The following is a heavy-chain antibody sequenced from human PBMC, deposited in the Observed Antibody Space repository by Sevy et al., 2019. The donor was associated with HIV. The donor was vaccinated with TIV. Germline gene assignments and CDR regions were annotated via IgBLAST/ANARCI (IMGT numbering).Heavy chain of an antibody. J-gene: IGHJ2*01. Sequence: GGSLRLSCEASGFTFSSYTMHWVRQAPGKGLEWVAVISYDGGKKYYAYSVQGRFTISRDNSKNTLSLQMNSLRGEDTAVYHCTRDPFIMTLDWYFDFWGRGTLVTVSS. CDR3: TRDPFIMTLDWYFDF. V-gene: IGHV3-30*04. CDR2: ISYDGGKK. D-gene: IGHD3-16*01. CDR1: GFTFSSYT.